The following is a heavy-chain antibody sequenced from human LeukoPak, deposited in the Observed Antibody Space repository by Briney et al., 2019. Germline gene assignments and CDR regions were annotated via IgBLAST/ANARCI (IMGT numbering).Heavy chain of an antibody. V-gene: IGHV3-23*01. CDR3: AKGDYDDYPEGAFDV. Sequence: GGSLRLSCAASGFIFNSYAMSWVRQAPGQGLEWVSSISDNGGSTYYADSVKGRFTISRDNSKNTLYLQMNSLRAEDTALYYCAKGDYDDYPEGAFDVWGQGTMVTVSS. J-gene: IGHJ3*01. CDR1: GFIFNSYA. CDR2: ISDNGGST. D-gene: IGHD4-17*01.